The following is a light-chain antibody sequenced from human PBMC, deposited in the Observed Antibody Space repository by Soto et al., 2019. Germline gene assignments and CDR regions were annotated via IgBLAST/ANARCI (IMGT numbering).Light chain of an antibody. J-gene: IGLJ1*01. Sequence: QSALTQPASVSGSPGQSITISCTGTSSDVGGYNFVSWYQQHPGKVPKLMIFDVNRRPSGVSDRFSGSKSGNTASLAISGLKAEDEGAYYCCSYTSSSNHVFGSGTKRTVL. CDR2: DVN. CDR3: CSYTSSSNHV. V-gene: IGLV2-14*03. CDR1: SSDVGGYNF.